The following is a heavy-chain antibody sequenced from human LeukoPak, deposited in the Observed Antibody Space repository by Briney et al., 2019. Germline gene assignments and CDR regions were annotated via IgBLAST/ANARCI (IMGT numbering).Heavy chain of an antibody. CDR3: ARMGRVPAALGWSDP. D-gene: IGHD2-2*01. CDR2: IYYSGST. V-gene: IGHV4-31*11. Sequence: PSETLSLTCAVSGGSISSSNWWSWVRQHPGKGLEWIGYIYYSGSTYYNPSLKSRVTISVDTSKNQFSLKLSSVTAADTAVYYCARMGRVPAALGWSDPWGQGTLVTVSS. CDR1: GGSISSSNW. J-gene: IGHJ5*02.